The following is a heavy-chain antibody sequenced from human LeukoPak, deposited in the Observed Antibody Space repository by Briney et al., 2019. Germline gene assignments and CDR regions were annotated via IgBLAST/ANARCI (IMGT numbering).Heavy chain of an antibody. CDR1: GASVNSGSHY. Sequence: SETLSLTCTVSGASVNSGSHYWSWIRQHPGKGLEWIGYIYYSGSTYYNPSLKSRVTISVDTSKNQFSLKLSSVTAADTAVYYCARGHYDFWSGYSHHYYGMDVWGQGTTVTVSS. J-gene: IGHJ6*02. D-gene: IGHD3-3*01. CDR3: ARGHYDFWSGYSHHYYGMDV. CDR2: IYYSGST. V-gene: IGHV4-31*03.